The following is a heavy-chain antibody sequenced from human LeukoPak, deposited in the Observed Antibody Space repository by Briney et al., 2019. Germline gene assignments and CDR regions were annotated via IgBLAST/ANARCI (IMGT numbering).Heavy chain of an antibody. CDR2: ISYDGSNK. Sequence: LTGGSLRLSCAASGFTFSSYAMHWVRQAPGKGLEWVAVISYDGSNKYYADSVKGRFTISRDNSKNTLYLQMNSLRAEDTAVYYCASLPSGWYYFDCWGQGTLVTVSS. D-gene: IGHD6-19*01. CDR1: GFTFSSYA. CDR3: ASLPSGWYYFDC. J-gene: IGHJ4*02. V-gene: IGHV3-30*04.